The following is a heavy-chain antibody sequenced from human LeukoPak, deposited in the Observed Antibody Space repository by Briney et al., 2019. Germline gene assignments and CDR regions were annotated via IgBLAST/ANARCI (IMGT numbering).Heavy chain of an antibody. V-gene: IGHV3-30*18. CDR3: AKDRRLLWFGELPEGDY. D-gene: IGHD3-10*01. CDR2: ISYDGSNK. Sequence: AGGSLRLSCAASGFTFSSYGMHWVRQAPGKGLEWVAVISYDGSNKYYADSVKGRFTISRDNSKNTLYLQMNSLRAEDTAVYYCAKDRRLLWFGELPEGDYWGQGTLVTVSS. J-gene: IGHJ4*02. CDR1: GFTFSSYG.